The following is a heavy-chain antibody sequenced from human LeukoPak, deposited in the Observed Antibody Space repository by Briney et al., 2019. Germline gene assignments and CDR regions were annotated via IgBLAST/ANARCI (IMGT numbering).Heavy chain of an antibody. CDR3: ARDIAVAGGYVDY. D-gene: IGHD6-19*01. V-gene: IGHV4-34*01. CDR2: INHSGST. CDR1: GGSFSGYY. Sequence: PSETLSLTCAVYGGSFSGYYWSWIRQPPGKGLEWIGEINHSGSTNYNPSLKSRVTISVDTSKNQFSLKRSSVTAADTAVYYCARDIAVAGGYVDYWGQGTLVTVSS. J-gene: IGHJ4*02.